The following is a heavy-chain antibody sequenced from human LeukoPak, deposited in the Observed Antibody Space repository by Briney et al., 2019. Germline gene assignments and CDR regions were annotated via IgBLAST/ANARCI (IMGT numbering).Heavy chain of an antibody. CDR2: ISGSGGST. CDR3: AADYGGSHTAY. D-gene: IGHD4-23*01. Sequence: GGSLRLTCAASGFTFSSYAMSWVRQAPGKGLEWVSAISGSGGSTYYADSVKGRFTISRDNSKNTLYLQMNSLRAEETAVCYCAADYGGSHTAYWGQGTLVTVS. CDR1: GFTFSSYA. J-gene: IGHJ4*02. V-gene: IGHV3-23*01.